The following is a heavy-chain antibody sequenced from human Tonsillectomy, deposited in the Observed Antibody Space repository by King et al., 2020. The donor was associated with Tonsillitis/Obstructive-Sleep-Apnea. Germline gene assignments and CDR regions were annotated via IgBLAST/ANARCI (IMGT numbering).Heavy chain of an antibody. CDR1: GFTFTNCV. V-gene: IGHV3-23*04. CDR3: ARDLLRFLAWPPPPSFDP. Sequence: VQLVESGGGLVQPGGSLRLSCVASGFTFTNCVMSWVRQAPGKGLEWVSSISCSGDSTYYADSMKGRFTISSDNSKNTLYLQPNSLRAEDTALYYCARDLLRFLAWPPPPSFDPWGQGTLVTVSS. CDR2: ISCSGDST. J-gene: IGHJ5*02. D-gene: IGHD3-3*01.